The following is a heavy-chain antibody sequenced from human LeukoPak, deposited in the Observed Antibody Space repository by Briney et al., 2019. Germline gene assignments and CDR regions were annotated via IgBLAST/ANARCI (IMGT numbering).Heavy chain of an antibody. CDR2: ISAYNGNT. CDR1: GYTFTSYG. Sequence: ASVKVSCKASGYTFTSYGISWVRQAPGQGLEWMGWISAYNGNTNYAQKLQGRVTMTTDTSTSTAYMELRSLRSDDTAVYYCARDRHSSSSRILPFDYWGQGTLVTVSS. J-gene: IGHJ4*02. V-gene: IGHV1-18*01. D-gene: IGHD6-13*01. CDR3: ARDRHSSSSRILPFDY.